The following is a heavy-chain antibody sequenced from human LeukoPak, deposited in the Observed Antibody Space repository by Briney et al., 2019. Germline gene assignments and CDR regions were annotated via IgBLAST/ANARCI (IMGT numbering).Heavy chain of an antibody. CDR3: AREGYTSSTFDY. V-gene: IGHV3-74*01. J-gene: IGHJ4*02. Sequence: GGSLRLSCAASGFTLSTYWIHWVRQAPGKGLVWVSRINSDGSSTTYADSVKGRFTISRDNAKNTVYVQMNSLRVEDTAVYYCAREGYTSSTFDYWGQGTLVTVSS. CDR2: INSDGSST. D-gene: IGHD6-13*01. CDR1: GFTLSTYW.